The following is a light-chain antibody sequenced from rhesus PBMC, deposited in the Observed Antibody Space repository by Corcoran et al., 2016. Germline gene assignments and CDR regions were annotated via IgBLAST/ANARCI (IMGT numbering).Light chain of an antibody. CDR1: QGISNN. J-gene: IGKJ2*01. CDR3: QHGYGTPYS. CDR2: YAS. V-gene: IGKV1S15*01. Sequence: DIQMTQSPSSLSASVGDTVTIICRASQGISNNLAWYQQKPGNVPKLLIYYASTLQCGVPSRFSGSGSGTDFTLTISSLQPEDFATYYCQHGYGTPYSFGQGTKVEIK.